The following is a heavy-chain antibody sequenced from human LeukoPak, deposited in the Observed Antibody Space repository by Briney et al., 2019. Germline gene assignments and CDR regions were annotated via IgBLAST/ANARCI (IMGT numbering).Heavy chain of an antibody. V-gene: IGHV1-46*04. CDR1: GYTFTNYF. CDR3: ARDHFDSSGYSYLLGYFEH. CDR2: IKPSGGGT. J-gene: IGHJ1*01. Sequence: ASVKVSCEASGYTFTNYFVHCVRPAPGQGLGWMGIIKPSGGGTSYALKLQGRVTMTRDTSTSTDYMELSSMRSEDTAVYYCARDHFDSSGYSYLLGYFEHWGQGTLVTVSS. D-gene: IGHD3-22*01.